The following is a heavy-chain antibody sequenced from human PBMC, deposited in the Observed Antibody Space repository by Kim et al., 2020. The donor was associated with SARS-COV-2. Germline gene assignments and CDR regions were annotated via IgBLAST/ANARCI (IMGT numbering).Heavy chain of an antibody. CDR3: AKAGRTALVLWFGELLPAPLDY. J-gene: IGHJ4*02. Sequence: GGSLRLSCAASEFTFSSYGMHWVRQAPGKGLEWVAVISYDGSNKYYADSVKGRFTISRDNSKNTLYLQMNSLRAEDTAVYYCAKAGRTALVLWFGELLPAPLDYWGQGTLVTVSS. V-gene: IGHV3-30*18. CDR2: ISYDGSNK. D-gene: IGHD3-10*01. CDR1: EFTFSSYG.